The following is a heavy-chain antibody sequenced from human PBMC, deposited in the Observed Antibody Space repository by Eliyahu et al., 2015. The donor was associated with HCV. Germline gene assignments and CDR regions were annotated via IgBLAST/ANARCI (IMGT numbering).Heavy chain of an antibody. V-gene: IGHV4-31*03. Sequence: QVQLQESGPGLVKPSQTLPLTCTVSGXSIXXGGXXWSWIRQHPGKGLEWIGYIYYSGSTYYNPSLKSRVTISVDTSKNQFSLKLSSVTAADTAVYYCARARLELMTTVTNDQGLDYWGQGTLVTVSS. CDR3: ARARLELMTTVTNDQGLDY. J-gene: IGHJ4*02. CDR1: GXSIXXGGXX. D-gene: IGHD4-17*01. CDR2: IYYSGST.